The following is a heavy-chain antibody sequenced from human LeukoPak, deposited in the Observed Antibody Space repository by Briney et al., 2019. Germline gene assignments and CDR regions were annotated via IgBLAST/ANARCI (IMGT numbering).Heavy chain of an antibody. V-gene: IGHV1-58*01. D-gene: IGHD4-17*01. J-gene: IGHJ4*02. CDR1: GFTFTSSA. CDR3: AADPIYGDYAGFDY. CDR2: IVVGSGNT. Sequence: SVKVSCKASGFTFTSSAVQWARQARGQRLEWIGWIVVGSGNTNYAQKFQERVTITRDMSTSTAYMELSSLRSEDTAVYYCAADPIYGDYAGFDYWGQGTLVTVSS.